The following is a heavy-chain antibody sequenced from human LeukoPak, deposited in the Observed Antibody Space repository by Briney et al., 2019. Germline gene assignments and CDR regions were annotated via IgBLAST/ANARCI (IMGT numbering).Heavy chain of an antibody. CDR2: IYYSGST. CDR1: GGSISSGGYY. Sequence: SETLSLTCTVSGGSISSGGYYWSWIRQHPGKGLEWIGYIYYSGSTYYNPSLKSRVTISVDTSKNQFSLKLSSVTAADTAVYYCAREFGVVDYYDMDVWGQGTTVTVSS. CDR3: AREFGVVDYYDMDV. V-gene: IGHV4-31*03. J-gene: IGHJ6*02. D-gene: IGHD3-3*01.